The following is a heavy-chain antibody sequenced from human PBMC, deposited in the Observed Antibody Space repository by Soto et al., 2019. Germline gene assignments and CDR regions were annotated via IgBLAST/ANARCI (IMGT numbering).Heavy chain of an antibody. CDR3: ARARYYYGSGRRYYGMDV. CDR1: GGSISSGGYS. Sequence: SLTCAVSGGSISSGGYSWSWIRQPPGKGLEWIGYIYHSGSTYYNPSLKSRVTISVDKSKNQFSLKLSSVTAADTAVYYCARARYYYGSGRRYYGMDVWGQGTTVTSP. V-gene: IGHV4-30-2*01. J-gene: IGHJ6*02. D-gene: IGHD3-10*01. CDR2: IYHSGST.